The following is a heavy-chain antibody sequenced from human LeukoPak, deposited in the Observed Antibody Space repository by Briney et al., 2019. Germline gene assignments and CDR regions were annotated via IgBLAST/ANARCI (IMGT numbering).Heavy chain of an antibody. CDR3: ARDRELLWFGELWGYFDY. Sequence: GGSLRLSCAASGFTFDDYAMHWVRQAPGKGLEWVSGISWNSGSIGYADSVKGRFTISRDNAKNSLYLQMNSLRAEDTAVYYCARDRELLWFGELWGYFDYWGQGTLVTVSS. CDR2: ISWNSGSI. J-gene: IGHJ4*02. CDR1: GFTFDDYA. D-gene: IGHD3-10*01. V-gene: IGHV3-9*01.